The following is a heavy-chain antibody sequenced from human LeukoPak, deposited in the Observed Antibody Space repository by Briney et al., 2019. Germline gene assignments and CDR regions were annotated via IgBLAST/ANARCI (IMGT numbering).Heavy chain of an antibody. CDR2: IYYSGST. Sequence: SETLSLTCTVSGGSISSGGYYWSWIRQHPGKGLEWIGYIYYSGSTYYNPSLKSRVTISVDTSKNQFSLKLSSVTAADTAVYYCARLQPPYYFDYWGQGTLVTVSS. CDR1: GGSISSGGYY. V-gene: IGHV4-31*03. J-gene: IGHJ4*02. CDR3: ARLQPPYYFDY.